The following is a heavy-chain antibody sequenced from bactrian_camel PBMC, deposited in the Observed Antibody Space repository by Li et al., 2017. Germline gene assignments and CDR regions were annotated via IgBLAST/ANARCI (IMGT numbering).Heavy chain of an antibody. V-gene: IGHV3S63*01. CDR1: GGGVEY. J-gene: IGHJ4*01. CDR2: WNLEDEEP. D-gene: IGHD6*01. CDR3: AEGRGSRGEHCYSLNY. Sequence: SLTLACEVSGGGVEYIAWFRQPPGEGRKGVASWNLEDEEPYYADPVKGRFTISRDSAKNTVYLRMNNLQPEDTATYYCAEGRGSRGEHCYSLNYWGQGTQVTVS.